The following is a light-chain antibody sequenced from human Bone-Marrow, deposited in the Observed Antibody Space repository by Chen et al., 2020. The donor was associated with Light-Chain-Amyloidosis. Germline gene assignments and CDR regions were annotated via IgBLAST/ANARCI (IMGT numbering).Light chain of an antibody. CDR3: QVWDRSSDRPV. CDR1: NIGSTS. Sequence: SYVLTQPSSVSVPPGQTPTISCGGNNIGSTSVHWYQQTPGQAPLLVVYDDIDRPSGIPERLAGSNSGNTATLTISRVEAGDEADYYCQVWDRSSDRPVFGGGTKLTV. J-gene: IGLJ3*02. V-gene: IGLV3-21*02. CDR2: DDI.